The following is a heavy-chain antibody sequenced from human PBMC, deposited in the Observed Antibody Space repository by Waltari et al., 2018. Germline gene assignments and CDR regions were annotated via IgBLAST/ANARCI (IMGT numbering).Heavy chain of an antibody. CDR1: GDSISSNF. V-gene: IGHV4-59*01. Sequence: QVQLQESGPGLVKPSETLSLTCTVSGDSISSNFWGWIRQPPGKGLEWIGYIHFSGSTSYNPSLKSRVTISVDTSKTQFYLNVTSVSAADTAVYYCAIAMTTVDYWGQGTLVTVSS. J-gene: IGHJ4*02. D-gene: IGHD2-2*01. CDR3: AIAMTTVDY. CDR2: IHFSGST.